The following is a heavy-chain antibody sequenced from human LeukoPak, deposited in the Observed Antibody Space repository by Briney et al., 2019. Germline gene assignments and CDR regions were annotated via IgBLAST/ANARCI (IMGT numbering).Heavy chain of an antibody. D-gene: IGHD6-13*01. CDR3: ATRGLIAAAA. CDR1: GGSISSGGYY. CDR2: IYYSGST. V-gene: IGHV4-31*09. J-gene: IGHJ4*02. Sequence: SETLSLTCTVSGGSISSGGYYWSWIRQHPGKGLEWIGYIYYSGSTYYNPSLKSRVTISVDKSKNQFSLKLSSVTAADTAVYYCATRGLIAAAAWGQGTLVTVSS.